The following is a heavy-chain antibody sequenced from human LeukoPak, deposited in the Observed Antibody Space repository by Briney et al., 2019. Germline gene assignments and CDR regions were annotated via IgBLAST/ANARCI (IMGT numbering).Heavy chain of an antibody. J-gene: IGHJ4*02. CDR2: ISWNSGFI. Sequence: GGSLRLSCAASGFTFDDYAMHWVRQAPGKGLEWVSGISWNSGFIGYADSVKGRFTISRDNAKNSLYLQMNSLRAEDMALYYCAKGLYGSGSYPDYWGQGTLVAVSS. V-gene: IGHV3-9*03. CDR1: GFTFDDYA. CDR3: AKGLYGSGSYPDY. D-gene: IGHD3-10*01.